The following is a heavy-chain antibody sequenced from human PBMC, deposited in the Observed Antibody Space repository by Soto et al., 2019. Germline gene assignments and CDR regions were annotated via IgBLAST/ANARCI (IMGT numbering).Heavy chain of an antibody. J-gene: IGHJ6*02. Sequence: SETLSLTCAVYGGSFSGYYWSWVRQPPGKGREWMGEINHSGSTNYNPSLKSRVTISVDTSKNQFSLKLSSVTAADTAVYYCARHRHSDFWSGYYNYYYYYGMDVWGQGTTVT. CDR2: INHSGST. CDR1: GGSFSGYY. V-gene: IGHV4-34*01. D-gene: IGHD3-3*01. CDR3: ARHRHSDFWSGYYNYYYYYGMDV.